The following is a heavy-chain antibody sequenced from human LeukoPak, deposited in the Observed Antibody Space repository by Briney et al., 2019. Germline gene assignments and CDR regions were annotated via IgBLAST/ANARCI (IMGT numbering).Heavy chain of an antibody. J-gene: IGHJ6*02. D-gene: IGHD2-2*01. V-gene: IGHV4-59*01. Sequence: PSETLSLTCTVSGGSISSYYWSWIRQPPGKGLEWIGYVYYSGSTNYNPSLKSRVTISVDTSENQFSLKLSSVTAADTAVYYCARSRCSSTSCYSYGMGVWGQGTTVTVSS. CDR1: GGSISSYY. CDR2: VYYSGST. CDR3: ARSRCSSTSCYSYGMGV.